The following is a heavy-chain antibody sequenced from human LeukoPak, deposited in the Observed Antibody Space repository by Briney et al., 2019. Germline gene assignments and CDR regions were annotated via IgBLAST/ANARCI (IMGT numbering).Heavy chain of an antibody. J-gene: IGHJ4*02. Sequence: SGTLSLTCAVSGASISSRNWWIWVRQPPGKGLEWIGEVYPSGSTNYNPSLKSRVTISIDKSKNQFFLILSSVTAADTAVYYCARDRYSSGWSDWGQGTLVTVSS. CDR2: VYPSGST. V-gene: IGHV4-4*02. CDR3: ARDRYSSGWSD. CDR1: GASISSRNW. D-gene: IGHD6-19*01.